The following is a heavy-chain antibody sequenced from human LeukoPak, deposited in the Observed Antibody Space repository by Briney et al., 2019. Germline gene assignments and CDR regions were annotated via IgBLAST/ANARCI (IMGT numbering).Heavy chain of an antibody. CDR1: GFAFNNYA. Sequence: GGSLRLSCAASGFAFNNYAMNWVRQAPGRGLEWVSYIGSSGSTIYYADSVRGRFTISRDNAKNSLYLQMNSLRAEDTAVYYCARRYCSSVTCYAFAIWGQGTMVTVSS. CDR3: ARRYCSSVTCYAFAI. V-gene: IGHV3-48*01. D-gene: IGHD2-2*01. J-gene: IGHJ3*02. CDR2: IGSSGSTI.